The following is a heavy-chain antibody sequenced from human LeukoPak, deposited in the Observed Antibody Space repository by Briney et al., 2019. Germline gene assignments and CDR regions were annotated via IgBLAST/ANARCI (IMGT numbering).Heavy chain of an antibody. J-gene: IGHJ3*02. D-gene: IGHD5-24*01. CDR1: GGTFSSYA. CDR2: IIPIFGTA. Sequence: ASVKVSCKASGGTFSSYAISWVRQAPGQGLEWMGGIIPIFGTANYAQKFQGRVTITADESTSTAYMELSSLRSEDTAVYYCARDLSLQFRAFDIRGQGTMVTVSS. CDR3: ARDLSLQFRAFDI. V-gene: IGHV1-69*13.